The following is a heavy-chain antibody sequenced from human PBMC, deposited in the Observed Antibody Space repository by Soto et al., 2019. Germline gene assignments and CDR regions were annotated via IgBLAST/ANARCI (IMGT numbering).Heavy chain of an antibody. CDR1: GYTFTSYG. J-gene: IGHJ6*02. D-gene: IGHD5-18*01. V-gene: IGHV1-18*01. Sequence: ASVKVSCKASGYTFTSYGISWVRQAPGQGLEWMGWISAYNGNTNYAQKLQGRVTMTTDTSTSTAYMELRSLRSDDTAVYYCARDRLGGNSYGLRAYYYYGMDVWGQGTTVTVSS. CDR2: ISAYNGNT. CDR3: ARDRLGGNSYGLRAYYYYGMDV.